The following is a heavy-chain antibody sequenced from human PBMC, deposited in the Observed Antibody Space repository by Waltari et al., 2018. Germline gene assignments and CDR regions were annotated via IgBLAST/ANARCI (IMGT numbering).Heavy chain of an antibody. CDR1: GFTFDDYT. V-gene: IGHV3-43*01. J-gene: IGHJ4*02. CDR3: AKDSGYGEVDY. Sequence: AASGFTFDDYTMHWVRQAPGKGLEWVSLISWDGGSTYYADSVKGRFTISRDNSKNSLYLQMNSLRTEDTALYYCAKDSGYGEVDYWGQGTLVTVSS. D-gene: IGHD5-12*01. CDR2: ISWDGGST.